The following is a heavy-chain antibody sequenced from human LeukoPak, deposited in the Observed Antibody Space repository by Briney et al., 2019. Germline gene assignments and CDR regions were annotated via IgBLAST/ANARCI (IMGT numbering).Heavy chain of an antibody. V-gene: IGHV3-30*03. Sequence: PGGSLRLSCEASGFTFSSYGMHWVRQAPGKGLEWVAVIPHDGSNKFYADSVKGRFTTSRDNSKNTLYLQMNSLRAEDTAVYYCARGRLGELSLFWFDYWGQGTLVTVSS. CDR1: GFTFSSYG. CDR3: ARGRLGELSLFWFDY. J-gene: IGHJ4*02. D-gene: IGHD3-16*02. CDR2: IPHDGSNK.